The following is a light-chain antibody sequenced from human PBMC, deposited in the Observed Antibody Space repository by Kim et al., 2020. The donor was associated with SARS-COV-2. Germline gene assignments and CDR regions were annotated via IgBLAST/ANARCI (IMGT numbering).Light chain of an antibody. J-gene: IGKJ1*01. CDR1: QSVRTN. Sequence: ETVMTQSPASLPMSPGERATLSCRASQSVRTNLVWYQQKPGQVPRLLIYGASTRATGIPARFSGSGSGTDFTLPITSLQPEDFAIYYCKKYETWAGTFVEGTPVDIK. CDR3: KKYETWAGT. V-gene: IGKV3-15*01. CDR2: GAS.